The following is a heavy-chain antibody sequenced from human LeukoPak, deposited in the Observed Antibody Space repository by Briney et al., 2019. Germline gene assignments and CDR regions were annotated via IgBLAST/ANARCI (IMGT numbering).Heavy chain of an antibody. V-gene: IGHV5-51*01. Sequence: GESLKISCKGSGHRFNAYWIAWVRQMPGKGLEWMGIIYPDDSDTRYSPSFQGQVTISADKSVRTAYLQWSSLKASDTAMYYCARPNITSYYDSRGYDAFDVWGQGTMVTVSS. CDR3: ARPNITSYYDSRGYDAFDV. CDR2: IYPDDSDT. J-gene: IGHJ3*01. D-gene: IGHD3-22*01. CDR1: GHRFNAYW.